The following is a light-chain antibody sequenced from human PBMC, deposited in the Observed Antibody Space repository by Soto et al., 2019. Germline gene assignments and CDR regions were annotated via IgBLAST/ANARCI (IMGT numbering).Light chain of an antibody. CDR1: GSNIGSHN. J-gene: IGLJ1*01. Sequence: QSALAQTPSASGTPGQRVTISCSGSGSNIGSHNVDWYQHLPGTAPKLLIYKNNQRPSGVPDRFSGSKSGASASLAISGLGSEDEADYYCATWDDSLRNHVFGTGTKVTVL. V-gene: IGLV1-47*01. CDR2: KNN. CDR3: ATWDDSLRNHV.